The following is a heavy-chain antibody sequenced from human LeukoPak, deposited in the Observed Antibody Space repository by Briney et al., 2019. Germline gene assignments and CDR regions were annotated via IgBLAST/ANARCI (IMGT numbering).Heavy chain of an antibody. CDR3: ARDRFVSTMIVGLAQNWFDP. D-gene: IGHD3-22*01. Sequence: ASVKVSCKASAYTFTSYGISWVRQAPGQGLEWMGWISAYNGNTNYAQKLQGRVTMTTDTSTSTAYMELRSLRSDDTAVYYCARDRFVSTMIVGLAQNWFDPWGQGTLVTVSS. CDR1: AYTFTSYG. J-gene: IGHJ5*02. CDR2: ISAYNGNT. V-gene: IGHV1-18*01.